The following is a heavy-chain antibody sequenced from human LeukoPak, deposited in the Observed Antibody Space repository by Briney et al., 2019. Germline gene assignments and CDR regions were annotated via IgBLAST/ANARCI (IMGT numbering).Heavy chain of an antibody. CDR2: VNPNSGVT. CDR3: ASGLATSPFDY. CDR1: RYTFTGYY. V-gene: IGHV1-2*02. D-gene: IGHD3/OR15-3a*01. J-gene: IGHJ4*02. Sequence: ASLKVSCKASRYTFTGYYMHWVRQAPGEGLEWMGLVNPNSGVTNYLEKFQGRVTMSWDTSISTAYMELTRLTSDDTAVYYCASGLATSPFDYWGQGTLVTVSS.